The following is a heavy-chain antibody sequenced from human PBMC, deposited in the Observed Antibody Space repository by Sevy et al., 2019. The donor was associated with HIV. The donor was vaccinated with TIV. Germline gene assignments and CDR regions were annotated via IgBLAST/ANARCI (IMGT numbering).Heavy chain of an antibody. CDR1: GYTLAKFS. Sequence: ASVKVSCKVSGYTLAKFSRHWVRQAPGNGLEWMTSVDPEDGDPEDGKTTYAQKFLGRVTMTEDTSTETAYIELSSLRSDDTAVYYCATTKDYYDSSGYPFDYWGQGTLVTVSS. D-gene: IGHD3-22*01. V-gene: IGHV1-24*01. CDR3: ATTKDYYDSSGYPFDY. J-gene: IGHJ4*02. CDR2: VDPEDGDPEDGKT.